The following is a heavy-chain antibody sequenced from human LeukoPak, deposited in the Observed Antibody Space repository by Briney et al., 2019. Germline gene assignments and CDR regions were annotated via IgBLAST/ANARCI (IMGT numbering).Heavy chain of an antibody. CDR2: ISGSGGST. D-gene: IGHD1-26*01. J-gene: IGHJ4*02. V-gene: IGHV3-23*01. Sequence: GGSLRLSCAASGFTFRRYGMSWVRQAPGKGLEWVSAISGSGGSTYYADSVKGRFTISRDNSKNTLYLQMNSLRAEDTAVYYCAKSLISGGYAVNHFDYWGQGTLVTVSS. CDR3: AKSLISGGYAVNHFDY. CDR1: GFTFRRYG.